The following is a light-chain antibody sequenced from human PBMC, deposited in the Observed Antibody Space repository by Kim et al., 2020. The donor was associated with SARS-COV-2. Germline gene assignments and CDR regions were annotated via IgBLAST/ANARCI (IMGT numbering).Light chain of an antibody. CDR3: QQSYSVPCT. CDR2: AAS. CDR1: QSISTY. V-gene: IGKV1-39*01. J-gene: IGKJ2*02. Sequence: DIRMTQSPSSLSASVGDRVLITCRASQSISTYLNWYQQKPGRAPKLLIYAASNLQTGVPSRFSGSGSGTDFTLIINNLRPEDFATYYCQQSYSVPCTFGQGTKLEI.